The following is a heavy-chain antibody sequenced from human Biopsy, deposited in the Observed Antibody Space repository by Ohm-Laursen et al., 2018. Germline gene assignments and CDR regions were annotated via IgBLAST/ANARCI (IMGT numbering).Heavy chain of an antibody. CDR2: INGSGGST. D-gene: IGHD4-11*01. Sequence: LRLSCAAPGFTFSSHAMSWVRQAPGKGLECVSVINGSGGSTYYADPVKGRFTISRDNSKNTLYLQMNSLRAEDTAVYYCARGGFFAYSTFDYWGQGALVTVSS. CDR1: GFTFSSHA. CDR3: ARGGFFAYSTFDY. V-gene: IGHV3-23*01. J-gene: IGHJ4*02.